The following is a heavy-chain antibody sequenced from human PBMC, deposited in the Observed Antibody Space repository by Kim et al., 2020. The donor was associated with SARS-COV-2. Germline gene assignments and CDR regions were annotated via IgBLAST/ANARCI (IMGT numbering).Heavy chain of an antibody. CDR1: GFTFSSYA. CDR2: ISYDGSNK. V-gene: IGHV3-30-3*01. D-gene: IGHD3-22*01. J-gene: IGHJ4*02. CDR3: ARDSGDYYDSSGFGGFDY. Sequence: GGSLRLSCAASGFTFSSYAMHWVRQAPGKGLEWVAVISYDGSNKYYADSVKGRFTISRDNSKNTLYLQMNSLRAEDTAVYYCARDSGDYYDSSGFGGFDYWGQGTLVTVSS.